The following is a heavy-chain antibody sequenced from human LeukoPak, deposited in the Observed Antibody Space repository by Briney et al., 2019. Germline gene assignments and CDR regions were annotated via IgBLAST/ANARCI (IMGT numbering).Heavy chain of an antibody. CDR3: AKPMEQWLVRGYFDY. Sequence: GGSLRLSCAASGFTFSSYAMSWVRQAPGKGLEWVSAISGSGGSTYHADSVKGRFTISRDNSKNTLYLQMNSLRAEDTAVYYCAKPMEQWLVRGYFDYWGQGTLVTVSS. CDR2: ISGSGGST. D-gene: IGHD6-19*01. CDR1: GFTFSSYA. J-gene: IGHJ4*02. V-gene: IGHV3-23*01.